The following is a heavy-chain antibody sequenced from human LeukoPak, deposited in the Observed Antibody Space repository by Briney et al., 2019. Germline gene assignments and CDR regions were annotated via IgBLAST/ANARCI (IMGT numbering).Heavy chain of an antibody. D-gene: IGHD2-15*01. J-gene: IGHJ5*02. CDR3: ARVSGPWRVAGPGWFDP. CDR2: IYHSGST. Sequence: PSGTLSLTCAVSGGSISSSNWWNWVRPPPGKGLEWIGEIYHSGSTNYNPSLKSRVTISVDKSKNQFSLNLSSVTAADTAVYYCARVSGPWRVAGPGWFDPWGQGTLVTVSS. V-gene: IGHV4-4*02. CDR1: GGSISSSNW.